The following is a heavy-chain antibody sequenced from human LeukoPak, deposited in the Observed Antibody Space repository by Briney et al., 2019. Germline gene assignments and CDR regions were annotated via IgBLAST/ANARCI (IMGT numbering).Heavy chain of an antibody. CDR1: GGSFSGYY. CDR2: INHSGST. D-gene: IGHD2-2*01. J-gene: IGHJ5*02. V-gene: IGHV4-34*01. Sequence: SETLSLTCAVYGGSFSGYYWSWIRQPPGKGLEWIGEINHSGSTNYNPSLKSRVTISVDTSKNQFSLKLSSVTAADTAVYYCARESVVVVPAAVPNWFDPWGQGTLVTVSS. CDR3: ARESVVVVPAAVPNWFDP.